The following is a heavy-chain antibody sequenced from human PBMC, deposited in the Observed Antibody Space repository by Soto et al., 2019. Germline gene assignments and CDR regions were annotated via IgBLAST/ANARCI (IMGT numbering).Heavy chain of an antibody. V-gene: IGHV4-39*01. J-gene: IGHJ5*02. CDR1: GGSTSSSSYY. D-gene: IGHD3-10*01. CDR2: IYYSGST. CDR3: ARPLVGNNWLDP. Sequence: TSGTLCLTCTVSGGSTSSSSYYWGWIRQPPGKGLEWIGSIYYSGSTYYNPSLKSRVTISVDTSKNQFSLKLSSVTAADTAVYYCARPLVGNNWLDPWGQGTLVTVSS.